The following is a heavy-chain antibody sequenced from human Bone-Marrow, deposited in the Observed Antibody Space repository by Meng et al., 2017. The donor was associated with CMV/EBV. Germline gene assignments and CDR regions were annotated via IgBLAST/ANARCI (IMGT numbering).Heavy chain of an antibody. CDR3: TRPSPYGSYSSQVSEKTDY. CDR2: IRSKANSYAT. V-gene: IGHV3-73*01. J-gene: IGHJ4*02. CDR1: GFTFSGSA. D-gene: IGHD1-26*01. Sequence: GESLKISCAASGFTFSGSAMHWVRQASGKGLEWVGRIRSKANSYATAYAASVKGRFTISRDDSKNTAYLQMNSLKTEDTAVYYCTRPSPYGSYSSQVSEKTDYWGQGTLVTVSS.